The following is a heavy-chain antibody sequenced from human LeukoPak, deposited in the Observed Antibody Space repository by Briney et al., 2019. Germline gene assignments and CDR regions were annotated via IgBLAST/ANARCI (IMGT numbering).Heavy chain of an antibody. CDR3: ASPTTD. D-gene: IGHD1/OR15-1a*01. J-gene: IGHJ4*02. V-gene: IGHV4-39*07. CDR1: GTSINIYY. CDR2: IYYSGST. Sequence: SETLSLTCTVSGTSINIYYWGWIRQPPGKGLEWIGSIYYSGSTYYNPSLKSRVTISVDTSKNQFSLKLSSVTAADTAVYYCASPTTDWGQGTLVTVSS.